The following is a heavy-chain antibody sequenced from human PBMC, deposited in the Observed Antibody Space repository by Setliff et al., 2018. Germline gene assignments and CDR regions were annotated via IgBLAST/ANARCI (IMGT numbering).Heavy chain of an antibody. CDR2: MYCNGDT. Sequence: SETLSLTCTVSGGSLGSNPSFWGWVRQPPGKGLEWIGSMYCNGDTYYNPSLKSQVTMSVDTSRNQFSLKLSSVTAADTAVYYCARHVGIRGRGYNYYYYYMDVWGKGTTVTVSS. CDR3: ARHVGIRGRGYNYYYYYMDV. D-gene: IGHD3-10*01. V-gene: IGHV4-39*01. CDR1: GGSLGSNPSF. J-gene: IGHJ6*03.